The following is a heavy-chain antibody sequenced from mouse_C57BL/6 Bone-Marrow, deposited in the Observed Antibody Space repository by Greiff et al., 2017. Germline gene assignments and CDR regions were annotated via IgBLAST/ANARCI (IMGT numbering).Heavy chain of an antibody. CDR2: IYPGDGDT. CDR3: AKGYFDV. Sequence: QVQLQQSGPELVKPGASVKISCKASGYAFSSSWMNWVKQRPGKGLEWIGRIYPGDGDTNYNGKFKGKATRTADKSSSTAYMQLSSLTAEDSAVYFCAKGYFDVWGTGTTVTVSS. J-gene: IGHJ1*03. CDR1: GYAFSSSW. V-gene: IGHV1-82*01.